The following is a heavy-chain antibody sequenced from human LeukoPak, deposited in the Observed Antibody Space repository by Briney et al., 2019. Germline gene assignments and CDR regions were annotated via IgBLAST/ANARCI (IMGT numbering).Heavy chain of an antibody. D-gene: IGHD6-13*01. CDR1: GVSLSSYY. Sequence: SETLSLTCAASGVSLSSYYWSWIRQPAGKGLEWIGRIYTSGNTNYNPSLKSRVTMSVDTSKNQFSLKLSSVTAADTAVYYCARDPHTSNWSYFDYWGQGTLVTVSS. J-gene: IGHJ4*02. V-gene: IGHV4-4*07. CDR3: ARDPHTSNWSYFDY. CDR2: IYTSGNT.